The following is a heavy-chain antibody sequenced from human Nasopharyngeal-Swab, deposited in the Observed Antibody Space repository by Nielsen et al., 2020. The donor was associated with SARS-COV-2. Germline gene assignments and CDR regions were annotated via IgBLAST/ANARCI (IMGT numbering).Heavy chain of an antibody. J-gene: IGHJ6*02. CDR3: ATDLAAAGKYYYYYYGMDV. V-gene: IGHV1-24*01. D-gene: IGHD6-13*01. CDR2: FDLEDGET. Sequence: ASVKVSCKVSGYTLTELSMHWVRQAPGKGLEWMGGFDLEDGETIYAQKFQGRVTMTEDTSTDTAYMELSSLRSEDTAVYYCATDLAAAGKYYYYYYGMDVWGQGTTVTVSS. CDR1: GYTLTELS.